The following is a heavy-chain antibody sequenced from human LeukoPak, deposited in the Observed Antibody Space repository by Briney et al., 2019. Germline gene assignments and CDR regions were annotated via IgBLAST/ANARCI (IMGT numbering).Heavy chain of an antibody. Sequence: ASVKVSCKASGYTFTGYYMHWVRQAPGQGLEWMGWINPNSGGTNYAQKFQGRVTMTRDTSISTAYMELSRLRSDDTAVYYCARSGRRDGYNYRMGYWGQGTLVTVSS. V-gene: IGHV1-2*02. J-gene: IGHJ4*02. CDR3: ARSGRRDGYNYRMGY. D-gene: IGHD5-24*01. CDR2: INPNSGGT. CDR1: GYTFTGYY.